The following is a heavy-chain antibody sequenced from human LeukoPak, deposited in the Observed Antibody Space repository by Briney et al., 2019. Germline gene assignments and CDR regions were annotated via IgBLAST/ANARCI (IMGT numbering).Heavy chain of an antibody. V-gene: IGHV3-30*18. CDR1: GFTFSSYG. CDR2: ISYDGSNK. Sequence: GGSPRLSCAAPGFTFSSYGMHWVRQAPGKGLEWVAVISYDGSNKYYADSVKGRFTISRDNSKNTLYLQMNSLRAEDTAVYYCAKDSPSGMLDYWGQGTLVTVSS. J-gene: IGHJ4*02. D-gene: IGHD1-26*01. CDR3: AKDSPSGMLDY.